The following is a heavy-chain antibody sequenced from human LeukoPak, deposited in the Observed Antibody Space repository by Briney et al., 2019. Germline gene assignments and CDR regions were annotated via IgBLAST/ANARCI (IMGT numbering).Heavy chain of an antibody. Sequence: GGSLRLSCAASGFTFSSYGMPWARQAPGKGLEWVAVISYDGSNKYYADSVKGRFTISRDNSKNTLYLQMNSLRAEDTAVYYCNGMDVWGQGTTVTVSS. V-gene: IGHV3-30*03. CDR1: GFTFSSYG. CDR2: ISYDGSNK. J-gene: IGHJ6*02. CDR3: NGMDV.